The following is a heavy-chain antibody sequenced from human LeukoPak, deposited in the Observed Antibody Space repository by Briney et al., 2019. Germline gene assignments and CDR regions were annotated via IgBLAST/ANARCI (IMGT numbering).Heavy chain of an antibody. CDR1: GDSVSSNSAA. CDR3: ARGFPSANYYYYYMDV. J-gene: IGHJ6*03. CDR2: TYYRSKWYN. Sequence: SQTLSLTCAISGDSVSSNSAAWNWIRQSPSRGLEWLGRTYYRSKWYNDYAVSVKSRITINPDTSKNQFSLQLNSVTPEDTAVYYCARGFPSANYYYYYMDVWGKGTTVTVSS. V-gene: IGHV6-1*01.